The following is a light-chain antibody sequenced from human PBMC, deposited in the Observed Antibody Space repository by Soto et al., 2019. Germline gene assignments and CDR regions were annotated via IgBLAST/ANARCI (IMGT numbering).Light chain of an antibody. CDR3: QQRSNFMYT. CDR1: QSVSSF. CDR2: DAS. Sequence: EIVLTQSPATLSLSPGERVTLSCRASQSVSSFLAWYQQQPGQAPRLLIYDASNRATGIPARFSGSGSGTDFTLTISSLEPEDFAVYYCQQRSNFMYTFVQGTKLELK. V-gene: IGKV3-11*01. J-gene: IGKJ2*01.